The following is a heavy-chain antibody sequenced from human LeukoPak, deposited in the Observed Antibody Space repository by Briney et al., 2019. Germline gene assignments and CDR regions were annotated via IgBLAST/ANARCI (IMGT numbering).Heavy chain of an antibody. CDR3: ARDSNYDILTASGFDI. CDR2: INPNSGGT. V-gene: IGHV1-2*02. D-gene: IGHD3-9*01. CDR1: GYTFTDYY. Sequence: ASVKVSCKASGYTFTDYYIHWVRQAPGQGLEWMGWINPNSGGTNYGQEFQGRVTMTTDTSISAAYMEVSRLRSDDTAVYYCARDSNYDILTASGFDIWGQETMLTVSS. J-gene: IGHJ3*02.